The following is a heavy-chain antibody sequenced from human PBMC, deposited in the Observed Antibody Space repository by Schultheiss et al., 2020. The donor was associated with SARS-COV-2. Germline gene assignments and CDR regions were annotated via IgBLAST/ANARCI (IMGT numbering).Heavy chain of an antibody. CDR2: IYNNGRTT. CDR3: ARHNLQFINYYYYYGMDV. J-gene: IGHJ6*02. CDR1: GGSISSYY. V-gene: IGHV4-59*08. D-gene: IGHD4-11*01. Sequence: SQTLSLTCTVSGGSISSYYWSWIRQPPGKGLEWIGYIYNNGRTTNYSPSLKSRVTISLDTSKNQFFLTLSSVTAADTAVYYCARHNLQFINYYYYYGMDVWGQGTTVTVSS.